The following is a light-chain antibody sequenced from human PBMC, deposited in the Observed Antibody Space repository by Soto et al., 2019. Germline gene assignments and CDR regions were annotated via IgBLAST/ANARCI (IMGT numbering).Light chain of an antibody. CDR1: QSVSSN. J-gene: IGKJ1*01. CDR3: QQYNNGSPCT. Sequence: EIGMTQSPATLSVSPGERATLSCRASQSVSSNLAWYQQKPGQAPMLLIYGASTRATAIPARFSSSGSATEFTLTISSLQSEDFAVYYCQQYNNGSPCTFGQGTKVHSK. V-gene: IGKV3-15*01. CDR2: GAS.